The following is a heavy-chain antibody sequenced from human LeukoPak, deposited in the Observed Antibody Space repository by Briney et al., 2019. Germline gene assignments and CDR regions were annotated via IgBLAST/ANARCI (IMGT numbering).Heavy chain of an antibody. CDR3: ASVYDSSGYYSF. V-gene: IGHV4-34*01. D-gene: IGHD3-22*01. CDR2: INQSGST. CDR1: GGSFSGYY. Sequence: SETLSLTCAVYGGSFSGYYWSWIRQPPGKGLEWIGEINQSGSTNYNPSLKSRVTISVDTSKNQFSLKLSSVTAADTAVYYCASVYDSSGYYSFWGQGTLVTVSS. J-gene: IGHJ4*02.